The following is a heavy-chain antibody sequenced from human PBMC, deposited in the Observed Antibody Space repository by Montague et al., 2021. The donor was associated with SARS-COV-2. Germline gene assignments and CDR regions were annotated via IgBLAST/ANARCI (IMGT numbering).Heavy chain of an antibody. Sequence: SETLSLTCTVSFGSISTYYWSWIRQPPGKGLEWIGFIFYNGSTKYHPSLKRRVSISLDTSKNQFSLKLSSVTAADTAVYYCARQDAWAYCGDECYRGWFDSWGQGTLVTVSS. D-gene: IGHD2-21*01. CDR2: IFYNGST. J-gene: IGHJ5*01. V-gene: IGHV4-59*01. CDR3: ARQDAWAYCGDECYRGWFDS. CDR1: FGSISTYY.